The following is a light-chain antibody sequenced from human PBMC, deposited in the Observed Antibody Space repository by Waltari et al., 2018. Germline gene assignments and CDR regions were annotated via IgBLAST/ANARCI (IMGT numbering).Light chain of an antibody. CDR2: VNRDGSH. CDR1: SGHSTNI. V-gene: IGLV4-69*01. Sequence: QLVLTQSPSASASLGASVKLTCTLSSGHSTNIIAWHQQQPEKGPRYLMKVNRDGSHSKGDQMPGRFSCYSSGAEHYLTISSLQSEEEADYYCQTGGHGTWVFGGGTKLTVL. J-gene: IGLJ3*02. CDR3: QTGGHGTWV.